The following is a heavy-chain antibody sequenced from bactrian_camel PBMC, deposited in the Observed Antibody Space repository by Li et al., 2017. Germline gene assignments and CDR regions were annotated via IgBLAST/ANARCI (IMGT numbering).Heavy chain of an antibody. Sequence: VQLVESGGGSVQAGGSLRLSCAASPYVYQSRCMGWFRQTPEKESEGVAVIEGASTTTYADSVMGRFTISKDNAKNTLYLQMNSLNPEDTAMYYCAADPQTLHILVVNSAHILRTYIEYWGRGTQVTVS. J-gene: IGHJ4*01. V-gene: IGHV3S31*01. CDR2: IEGASTT. CDR3: AADPQTLHILVVNSAHILRTYIEY. D-gene: IGHD2*01. CDR1: PYVYQSRC.